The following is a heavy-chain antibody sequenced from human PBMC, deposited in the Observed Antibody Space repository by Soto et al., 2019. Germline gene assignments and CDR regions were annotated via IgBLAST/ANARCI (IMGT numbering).Heavy chain of an antibody. V-gene: IGHV4-38-2*01. J-gene: IGHJ6*02. Sequence: LSLTCAVSGYSISSGYYWGWMRQPPGKGLEWIGIIYHSGTTYYNPSLKGRVTISVDTSKKQFSLKLSSVTAADTAVYYCARVRCSSTSCSMHYYYGMDVWGQGTTVTVSS. CDR1: GYSISSGYY. CDR2: IYHSGTT. CDR3: ARVRCSSTSCSMHYYYGMDV. D-gene: IGHD2-2*01.